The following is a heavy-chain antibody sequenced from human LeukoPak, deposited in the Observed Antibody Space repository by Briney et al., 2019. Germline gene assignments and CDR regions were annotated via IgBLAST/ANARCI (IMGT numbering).Heavy chain of an antibody. CDR3: AKDRPNYYESNGDYYRRNGDS. D-gene: IGHD3-22*01. J-gene: IGHJ5*01. Sequence: GGSLRLSCAASGFSFSIYAMSWVRQAPGKGLEWVSSITSRDGGSFYTDPVKGRFTISRDNSKSMLYLQMNSLRAEDTAIYYCAKDRPNYYESNGDYYRRNGDSWGQGTLVTVSS. V-gene: IGHV3-23*01. CDR1: GFSFSIYA. CDR2: ITSRDGGS.